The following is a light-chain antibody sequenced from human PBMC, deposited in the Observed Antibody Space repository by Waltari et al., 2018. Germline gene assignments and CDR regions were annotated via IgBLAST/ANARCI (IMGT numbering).Light chain of an antibody. CDR3: QTWDRTTVV. J-gene: IGLJ2*01. Sequence: YELTQPPAVSGCRGSKASIPCYGDHLDKKYVYWYQHKPVQSPVLFIYQHTRQPSGISERFSGSNSGNTATLTISGTQAIDEADYYCQTWDRTTVVFGGGTKLPVL. V-gene: IGLV3-1*01. CDR2: QHT. CDR1: HLDKKY.